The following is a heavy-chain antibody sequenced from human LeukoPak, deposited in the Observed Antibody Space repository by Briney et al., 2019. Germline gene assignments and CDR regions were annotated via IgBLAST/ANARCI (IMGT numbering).Heavy chain of an antibody. Sequence: LRESLKISGKVPGYSFNSYWIGGVRHIPGKGLEWMGIIYTGDSETRTSPSFEGQVTISAHKCISTAYQQWSSLKASDTAIYYWATQQIYGIYYCYMDVWGKGTTVTVSS. V-gene: IGHV5-51*01. CDR3: ATQQIYGIYYCYMDV. CDR1: GYSFNSYW. CDR2: IYTGDSET. J-gene: IGHJ6*03. D-gene: IGHD4-17*01.